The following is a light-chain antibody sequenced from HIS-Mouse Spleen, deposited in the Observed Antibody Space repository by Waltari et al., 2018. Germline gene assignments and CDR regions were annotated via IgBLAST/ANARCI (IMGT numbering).Light chain of an antibody. CDR3: QQYNSYSET. V-gene: IGKV1-5*03. Sequence: DIQMTQSPSTLSASVGDRVTITFRASQSISSWLAWYQQKPGKAPKLLIYKASSLESGVPSRFSGSGSGTEFTLTISSLQPDDFATYYCQQYNSYSETFGQGTKVEIK. J-gene: IGKJ1*01. CDR2: KAS. CDR1: QSISSW.